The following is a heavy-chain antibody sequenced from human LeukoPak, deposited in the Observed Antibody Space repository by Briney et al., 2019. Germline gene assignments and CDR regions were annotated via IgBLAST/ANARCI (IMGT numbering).Heavy chain of an antibody. Sequence: GGPLRLSCAASGFTFSSYTMSWVRQAPGKGLEWVSGITGSGISTYYADSVKGRFTISRDNSKKTLCLQMNSVRIDDSAVYYCAKRAAGYSSSWAFDYWGQGLLVTVSS. D-gene: IGHD6-13*01. CDR2: ITGSGIST. CDR3: AKRAAGYSSSWAFDY. CDR1: GFTFSSYT. J-gene: IGHJ4*02. V-gene: IGHV3-23*01.